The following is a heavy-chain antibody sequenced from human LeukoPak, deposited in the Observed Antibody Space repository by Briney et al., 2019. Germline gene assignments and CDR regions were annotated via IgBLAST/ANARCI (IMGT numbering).Heavy chain of an antibody. Sequence: PSETLSLTCTVSGGSISIYYGIWIRQPPGKGLEWIGYIYYSGSTNYNPSLKSRVTISVDTSKSQFSLKLSSVTAADTAVYYCARGYSSGWYYFDYWGQGTLVTVSS. CDR3: ARGYSSGWYYFDY. CDR2: IYYSGST. J-gene: IGHJ4*02. CDR1: GGSISIYY. D-gene: IGHD6-19*01. V-gene: IGHV4-59*01.